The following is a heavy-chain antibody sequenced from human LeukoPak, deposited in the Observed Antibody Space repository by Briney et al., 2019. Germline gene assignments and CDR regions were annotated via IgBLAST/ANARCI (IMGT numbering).Heavy chain of an antibody. J-gene: IGHJ4*02. CDR1: GGSISSYY. D-gene: IGHD1-26*01. CDR2: IYYSGST. CDR3: AREGIVGAFDY. Sequence: SETLSLTCTVSGGSISSYYWSWTRQPPGKGLEWIGYIYYSGSTNYNPSLKSRVTISVDTSKNQFSLKLSSVTAADTAVYYCAREGIVGAFDYWGQGTLVTVSS. V-gene: IGHV4-59*01.